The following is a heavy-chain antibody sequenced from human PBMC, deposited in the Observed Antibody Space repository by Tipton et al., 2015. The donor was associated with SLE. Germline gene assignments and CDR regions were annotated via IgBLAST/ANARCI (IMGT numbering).Heavy chain of an antibody. V-gene: IGHV3-23*01. CDR3: ASKAGPDCSVGTCFYFDF. D-gene: IGHD2-15*01. CDR2: FSGSGGST. J-gene: IGHJ4*02. CDR1: GITLSSHA. Sequence: SLRLSCAASGITLSSHAISWVRQPPGKGLEWVSGFSGSGGSTNHADSVKGRFSISRDNSKNTLYLQMNSLRAEDTAIYYCASKAGPDCSVGTCFYFDFWGQGTPVTVSS.